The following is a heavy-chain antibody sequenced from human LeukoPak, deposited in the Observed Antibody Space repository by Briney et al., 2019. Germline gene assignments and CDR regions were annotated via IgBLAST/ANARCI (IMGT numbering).Heavy chain of an antibody. CDR3: ARELAAAANWFDP. CDR2: IYSDAT. CDR1: GFTFSSYW. J-gene: IGHJ5*02. V-gene: IGHV3-74*01. D-gene: IGHD6-13*01. Sequence: GGSLRLSCAASGFTFSSYWIHWVRQAPGKGLVWVSRIYSDATYYADSVKGRFTISRDNAKNTLYLQMNSLRAEDTAVYYCARELAAAANWFDPWGQGTLVTVSS.